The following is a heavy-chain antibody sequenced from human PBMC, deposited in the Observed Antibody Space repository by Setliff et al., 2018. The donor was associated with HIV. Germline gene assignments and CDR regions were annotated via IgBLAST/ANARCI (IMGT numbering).Heavy chain of an antibody. CDR2: MYPSGSS. J-gene: IGHJ5*02. V-gene: IGHV4-38-2*02. D-gene: IGHD2-15*01. CDR1: SYSVTSGYY. CDR3: AAATTLLSPRA. Sequence: SETLSLTCTVSSYSVTSGYYWAWIRQPPGKGLEWIGNMYPSGSSYFNPTLQSRVTMSADTSKKQFSLKLSSVTAADTAVYYCAAATTLLSPRAWGQGTPVTVSS.